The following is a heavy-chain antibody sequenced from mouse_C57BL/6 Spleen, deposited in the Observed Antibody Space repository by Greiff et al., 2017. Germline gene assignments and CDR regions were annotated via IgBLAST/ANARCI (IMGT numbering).Heavy chain of an antibody. CDR1: GYSITSGYY. V-gene: IGHV3-6*01. Sequence: EVKLQESGPGLVKPSQSLSLTCSVTGYSITSGYYWNWIRQFPGNKLEWMGYISYDGSNNYNPSLKNRISITRDTSKNQFFLKLNSVTTEDTATYYCANLWSPAWFAYWGQGTLVTVSA. J-gene: IGHJ3*01. CDR2: ISYDGSN. D-gene: IGHD1-1*02. CDR3: ANLWSPAWFAY.